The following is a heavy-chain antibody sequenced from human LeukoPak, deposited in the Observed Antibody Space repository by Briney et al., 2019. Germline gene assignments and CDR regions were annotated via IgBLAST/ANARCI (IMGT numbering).Heavy chain of an antibody. V-gene: IGHV4-59*01. D-gene: IGHD2-2*01. Sequence: SETLSLTCTVSGGSINNFYWSWIRQPPGKGLEWIGYIYYSGSTNYNPSLKSRVTISVDRSKNQFSLKLSSLTAADTAVYYCARSAAGHQYYFDYWGRGTLVTVSS. CDR3: ARSAAGHQYYFDY. J-gene: IGHJ4*02. CDR1: GGSINNFY. CDR2: IYYSGST.